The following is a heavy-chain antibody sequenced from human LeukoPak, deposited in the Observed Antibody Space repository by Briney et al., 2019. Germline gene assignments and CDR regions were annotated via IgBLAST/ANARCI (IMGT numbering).Heavy chain of an antibody. CDR2: IWYDGRNK. D-gene: IGHD1-14*01. J-gene: IGHJ4*02. CDR1: GFTFIDYG. V-gene: IGHV3-33*01. CDR3: ARSRDRKTGADS. Sequence: GGSLRLSCAASGFTFIDYGMHWVRQAPGKGLEWVAVIWYDGRNKYYADSVQGRFTISRDNSKNTLSLQMSSLRADDTAVYYCARSRDRKTGADSWGQGTLVTVSS.